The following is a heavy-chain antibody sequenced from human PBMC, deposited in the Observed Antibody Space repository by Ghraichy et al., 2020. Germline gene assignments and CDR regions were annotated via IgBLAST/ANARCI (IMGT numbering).Heavy chain of an antibody. CDR2: ISYDGSNK. CDR3: AKDGALGWELLKDYYYFDY. J-gene: IGHJ4*02. D-gene: IGHD1-26*01. CDR1: GFTFSSYG. Sequence: LSLTCAASGFTFSSYGMHWVRQAPGKGLEWVAVISYDGSNKYYADSVKGRFTISRDNSKNTLYLQMNSLRAEDTAVYYCAKDGALGWELLKDYYYFDYWGQGTLVTVSS. V-gene: IGHV3-30*18.